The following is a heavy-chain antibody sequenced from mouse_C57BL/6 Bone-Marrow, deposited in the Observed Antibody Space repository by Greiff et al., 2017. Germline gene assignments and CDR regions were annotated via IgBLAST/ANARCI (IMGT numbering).Heavy chain of an antibody. CDR2: IHPNSGST. J-gene: IGHJ2*01. D-gene: IGHD2-4*01. CDR1: GYTFTSYW. CDR3: ARRLRRGIYFDY. Sequence: QVQLQQPGAELVKPGASVKLSCKASGYTFTSYWMHWVKQRPGQGLEWIGMIHPNSGSTNYNEKFTSKATLTVDKSSSTAYMQLSSLRSEDSAVYYCARRLRRGIYFDYWGQGTTLTVSS. V-gene: IGHV1-64*01.